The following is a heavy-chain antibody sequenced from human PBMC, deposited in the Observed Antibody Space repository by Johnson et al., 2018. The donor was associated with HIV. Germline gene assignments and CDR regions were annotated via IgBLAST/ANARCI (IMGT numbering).Heavy chain of an antibody. V-gene: IGHV3-72*01. CDR3: ARRADTSGGYAAVDR. CDR1: GFTFSDYY. Sequence: VQLVESGGGLVKPGGSLRLSCAASGFTFSDYYMSWIRQAPGKGLEWVARSRNRANSYSTIYAASVKGRFTISRDGSKDSLYLQMASLKSEDTAVYFCARRADTSGGYAAVDRWGQGTMVTVSS. CDR2: SRNRANSYST. J-gene: IGHJ3*01. D-gene: IGHD6-19*01.